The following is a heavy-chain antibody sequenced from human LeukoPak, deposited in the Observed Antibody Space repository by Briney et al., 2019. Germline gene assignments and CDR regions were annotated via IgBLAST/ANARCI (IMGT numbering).Heavy chain of an antibody. CDR3: ARLILWETSNAFDI. J-gene: IGHJ3*02. Sequence: PGGSLRLSCAASGFTFSSYAMSWVRQAPGKGLEWLAHIKPDESRIFYADSVKGRFAISRDNAKNSVYLQMNSLRAEDTAVYFCARLILWETSNAFDIWGQGTMVTVSS. D-gene: IGHD1-26*01. CDR2: IKPDESRI. CDR1: GFTFSSYA. V-gene: IGHV3-7*03.